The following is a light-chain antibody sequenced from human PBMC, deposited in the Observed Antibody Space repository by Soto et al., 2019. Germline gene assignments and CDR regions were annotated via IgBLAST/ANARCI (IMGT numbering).Light chain of an antibody. CDR3: SSYSISTAYL. V-gene: IGLV2-14*01. CDR2: EVS. CDR1: SSDVGGYDY. J-gene: IGLJ1*01. Sequence: QSALTQPASVSGSPGRSITISCTGTSSDVGGYDYVSWYQLHPGKAPKLMVFEVSNRPSGVSYRFSGSKSGNTASLTISGLQAEDGADYFCSSYSISTAYLFGTGTKVTVL.